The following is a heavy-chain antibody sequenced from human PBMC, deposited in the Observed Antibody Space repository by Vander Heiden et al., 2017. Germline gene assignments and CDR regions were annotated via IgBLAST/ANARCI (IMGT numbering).Heavy chain of an antibody. D-gene: IGHD3-22*01. CDR1: GFTFSSQG. CDR3: AREGFNYYDSSGYRVFDY. J-gene: IGHJ4*02. CDR2: IWYDGSNK. Sequence: QVKRVESGGGVVQPGRSLRLSCAASGFTFSSQGMHWFRQAPGKGLEWVAVIWYDGSNKYYADSVKGRFTISRDNSKNTLYLQMNSLRAEDTAVYYCAREGFNYYDSSGYRVFDYWGQGTLVTVSS. V-gene: IGHV3-33*01.